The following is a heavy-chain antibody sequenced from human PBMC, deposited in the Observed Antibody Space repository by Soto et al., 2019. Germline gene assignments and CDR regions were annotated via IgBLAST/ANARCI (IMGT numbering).Heavy chain of an antibody. J-gene: IGHJ3*02. D-gene: IGHD4-4*01. CDR2: ISSSSSYI. CDR1: GFTFSSYS. Sequence: EVQLVESGGCLVKPGGSLRLSCAASGFTFSSYSMNWVRQAPGKGLEWVSSISSSSSYIYYADSVKGRFTISRDNAKNSLYLQMNSLRAEDTAVYYCARDPGATTDYIRPPVAFDIWGQGTMVTVSS. V-gene: IGHV3-21*01. CDR3: ARDPGATTDYIRPPVAFDI.